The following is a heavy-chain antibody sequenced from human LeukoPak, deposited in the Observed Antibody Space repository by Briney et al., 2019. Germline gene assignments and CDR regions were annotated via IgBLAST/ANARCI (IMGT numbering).Heavy chain of an antibody. CDR3: AKAPHLVVPAPHWYFDL. CDR1: GLTFSSYS. CDR2: ISSSSSYI. Sequence: GGSLRPSCAASGLTFSSYSMNWVRQAPGKGLEWVSSISSSSSYIYYADSVKGRFTISRDNSKNTLYLQMNSLRAEDTAVYYCAKAPHLVVPAPHWYFDLWGRGTLVTVSS. J-gene: IGHJ2*01. V-gene: IGHV3-21*04. D-gene: IGHD2-2*01.